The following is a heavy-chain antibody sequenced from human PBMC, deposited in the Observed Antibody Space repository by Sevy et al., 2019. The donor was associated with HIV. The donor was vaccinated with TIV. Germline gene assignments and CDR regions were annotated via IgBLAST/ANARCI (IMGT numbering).Heavy chain of an antibody. CDR1: GLSFINAW. V-gene: IGHV3-15*07. D-gene: IGHD1-26*01. CDR2: IRSKADGGTA. CDR3: TTVLGWEGTSDY. J-gene: IGHJ4*02. Sequence: GGSLRLSCAASGLSFINAWMNWVRQAPGKGLEWVGRIRSKADGGTADYAAPVKGRFIISRDDSENTLYLQMNSLRTEDTAIYYCTTVLGWEGTSDYWGQGTLVTVSS.